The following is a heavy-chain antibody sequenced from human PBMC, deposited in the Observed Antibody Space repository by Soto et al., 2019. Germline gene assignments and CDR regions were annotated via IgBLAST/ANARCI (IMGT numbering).Heavy chain of an antibody. CDR2: ISYDGSNK. CDR3: AKDLVPADDRDYYYGMDV. V-gene: IGHV3-30*18. Sequence: GGSLRLSCAASGFTFSSYGMHWVRQAPGKGLEWVAVISYDGSNKYYADSVKGRFTISRDNSKNTLYLQMNSLRAEDTAVYYCAKDLVPADDRDYYYGMDVWGQGTTVTVSS. CDR1: GFTFSSYG. D-gene: IGHD2-2*01. J-gene: IGHJ6*02.